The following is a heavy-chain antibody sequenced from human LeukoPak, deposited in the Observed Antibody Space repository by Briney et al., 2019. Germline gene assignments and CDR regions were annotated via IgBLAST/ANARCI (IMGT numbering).Heavy chain of an antibody. Sequence: SETLSLTCTVSGGSISSGDYYWSWIRQPPGKGLEWIGYIYYSGSTYYNPSLKSRVTISVDTSKNQFSLKLSSVTAADTAVYYCARHYDFWSGYYSAGAFDIWGQGTMVTVSS. CDR2: IYYSGST. CDR3: ARHYDFWSGYYSAGAFDI. D-gene: IGHD3-3*01. V-gene: IGHV4-30-4*01. CDR1: GGSISSGDYY. J-gene: IGHJ3*02.